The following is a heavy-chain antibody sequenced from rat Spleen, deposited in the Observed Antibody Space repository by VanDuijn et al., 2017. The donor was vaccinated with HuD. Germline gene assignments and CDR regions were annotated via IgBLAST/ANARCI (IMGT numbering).Heavy chain of an antibody. CDR3: AVAVYGY. CDR1: GFTFNNYW. D-gene: IGHD4-4*01. Sequence: EVQLVESDGGLVQPGRSLKLSCVASGFTFNNYWMTWIRQAPGKGLEWVASITNTGGSTYYPDSVKGRFTISRNNAENTVYLQMNSLRSEDTGTYCCAVAVYGYWGQGVMVTVSS. CDR2: ITNTGGST. J-gene: IGHJ2*01. V-gene: IGHV5-31*01.